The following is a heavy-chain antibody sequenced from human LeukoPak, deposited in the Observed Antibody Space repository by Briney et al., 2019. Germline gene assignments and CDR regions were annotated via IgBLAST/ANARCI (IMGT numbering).Heavy chain of an antibody. V-gene: IGHV3-48*03. Sequence: GGSLRLSCAASGFTFSSYEMSWVRQAPGKGLEWISYISGSGTTIYYADSVKGRFTISRDNAKNSLYLQMNSLRAEDTAVYYCARVFSYYYDSSDPSMVWGQGTMVTVSS. CDR3: ARVFSYYYDSSDPSMV. D-gene: IGHD3-22*01. CDR2: ISGSGTTI. J-gene: IGHJ3*01. CDR1: GFTFSSYE.